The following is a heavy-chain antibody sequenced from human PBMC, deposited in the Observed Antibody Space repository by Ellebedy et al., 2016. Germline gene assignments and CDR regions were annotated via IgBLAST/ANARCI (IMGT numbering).Heavy chain of an antibody. V-gene: IGHV2-5*02. CDR3: AHYDSGWNGLDL. Sequence: SGPTLVKPTQTLTLTCSFSGFSLTTSSLGVAWIRQPPGKALECLAFIYGDDDKRYNPSLKSRLTITKDSSKNQVVLSLTNVNPVDTGTYYCAHYDSGWNGLDLWGQGTLVTVSS. CDR2: IYGDDDK. D-gene: IGHD6-19*01. J-gene: IGHJ5*02. CDR1: GFSLTTSSLG.